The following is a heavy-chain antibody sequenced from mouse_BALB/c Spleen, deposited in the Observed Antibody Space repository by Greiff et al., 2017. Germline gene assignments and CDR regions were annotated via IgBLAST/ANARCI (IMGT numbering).Heavy chain of an antibody. J-gene: IGHJ2*01. CDR2: ISYSGST. V-gene: IGHV3-2*02. D-gene: IGHD1-1*01. CDR3: ARGVLRSYYFDY. Sequence: EVKLVESGPGLVKPSQSLSLTCTVTGYSITSDYAWNWIRQFPGNKLEWMGYISYSGSTSYNPSLKSRISITRDTSKNQFFLQLNSVTTEDTATYYCARGVLRSYYFDYWGQGTTLTVSS. CDR1: GYSITSDYA.